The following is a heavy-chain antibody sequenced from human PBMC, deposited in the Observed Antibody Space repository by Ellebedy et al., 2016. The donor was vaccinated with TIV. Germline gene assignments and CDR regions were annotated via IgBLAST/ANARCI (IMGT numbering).Heavy chain of an antibody. CDR2: IIPIFGTA. Sequence: ASVKVSCKASGGTFSSYAISWVRQAPGQGLEWMGGIIPIFGTANYAQKFQGRVTITADESTSTAYMELSSLRSEDTAVYYCAREDSSSWYSHYYGMDVWGQGTTVTVSS. CDR3: AREDSSSWYSHYYGMDV. CDR1: GGTFSSYA. D-gene: IGHD6-13*01. J-gene: IGHJ6*02. V-gene: IGHV1-69*13.